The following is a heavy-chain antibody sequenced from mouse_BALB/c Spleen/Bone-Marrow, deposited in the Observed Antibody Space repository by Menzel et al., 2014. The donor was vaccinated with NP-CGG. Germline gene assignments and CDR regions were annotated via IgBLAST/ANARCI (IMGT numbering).Heavy chain of an antibody. Sequence: LVESGAELVRPGTSVKVSCKASGYAFTNYLIEWVKQRPGQGLEWIGVINPGSDITNYNEKFKGRATLTADKSSSTAYMQLSSLTSDDSAVYFCARRDYRYDAGPFDYWGQGTTLTVSS. CDR2: INPGSDIT. V-gene: IGHV1-54*01. D-gene: IGHD2-14*01. CDR1: GYAFTNYL. CDR3: ARRDYRYDAGPFDY. J-gene: IGHJ2*01.